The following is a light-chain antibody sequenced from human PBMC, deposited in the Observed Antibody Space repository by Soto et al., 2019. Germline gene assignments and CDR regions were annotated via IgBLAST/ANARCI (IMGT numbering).Light chain of an antibody. V-gene: IGKV3-11*01. Sequence: EIVLTQSPATLSLSPGERATLSCRASQSVSSSLAWYRQKPGQAPRLLIYDSSNRAPGIPARFSGSGSGTDFTLTISSLEPEDFAVYYCHQRSSWPRTFGQGTKVEIK. CDR3: HQRSSWPRT. CDR1: QSVSSS. CDR2: DSS. J-gene: IGKJ1*01.